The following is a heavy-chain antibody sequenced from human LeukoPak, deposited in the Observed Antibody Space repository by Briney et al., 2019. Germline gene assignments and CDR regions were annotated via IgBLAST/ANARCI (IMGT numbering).Heavy chain of an antibody. J-gene: IGHJ4*02. Sequence: GGSLRLSCAASGFTFSSYGMHWVRQAPGKGLEWVAVISYDGSNKYYADSVKGRFTISRDNSKNTLYLQMNSLRAEDTAVYYCAKDWNHDFWCGYFDYWGQGTLVTVSS. CDR3: AKDWNHDFWCGYFDY. CDR1: GFTFSSYG. CDR2: ISYDGSNK. V-gene: IGHV3-30*18. D-gene: IGHD3-3*01.